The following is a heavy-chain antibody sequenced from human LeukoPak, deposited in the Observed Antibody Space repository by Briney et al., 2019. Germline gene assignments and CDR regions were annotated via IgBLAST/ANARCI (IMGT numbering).Heavy chain of an antibody. Sequence: PGGSLRLSCAASGFSFRSYAMSWVRQAPGKGLEWVSVISSSGNSTYYADSVKGRFTISRDNSKNTLYLQMSSVRVDDTAVYYCARDRGRYYDSRGFYWGYYFDSWGQGILVTVST. CDR2: ISSSGNST. J-gene: IGHJ4*02. CDR1: GFSFRSYA. V-gene: IGHV3-23*01. D-gene: IGHD3-22*01. CDR3: ARDRGRYYDSRGFYWGYYFDS.